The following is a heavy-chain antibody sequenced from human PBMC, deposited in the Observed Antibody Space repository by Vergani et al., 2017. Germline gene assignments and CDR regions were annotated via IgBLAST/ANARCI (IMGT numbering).Heavy chain of an antibody. CDR3: ARQGGVYYYYMDV. Sequence: EVQLVESGGGVVKPGGSLRLSCAASGFTFSSYSMNWVRQAPGKGLEWVSSISSSSSYIYYADSVKGRFTISRDNAKNSLYLQMNSLRAEDTAVYYCARQGGVYYYYMDVWGKGTTVTVSS. J-gene: IGHJ6*03. CDR1: GFTFSSYS. CDR2: ISSSSSYI. V-gene: IGHV3-21*01.